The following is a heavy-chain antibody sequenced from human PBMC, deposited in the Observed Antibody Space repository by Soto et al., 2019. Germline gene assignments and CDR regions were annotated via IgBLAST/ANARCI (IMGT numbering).Heavy chain of an antibody. CDR1: GFTFSSYW. D-gene: IGHD6-19*01. J-gene: IGHJ3*02. CDR2: IKQDGSEK. Sequence: GGSLRLSCAASGFTFSSYWMSWVRQAPGKGLEWVANIKQDGSEKYYVDSVKGRFIISRDNAKNSLYLQMNSLRAEDTAVYYCARDSSGWYDAFDIWGQGTMVTVSS. V-gene: IGHV3-7*03. CDR3: ARDSSGWYDAFDI.